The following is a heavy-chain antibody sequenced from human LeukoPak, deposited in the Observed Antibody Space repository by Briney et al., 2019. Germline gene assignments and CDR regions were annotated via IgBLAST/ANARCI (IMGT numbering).Heavy chain of an antibody. V-gene: IGHV4-61*08. D-gene: IGHD3-10*01. CDR3: ARVGTYGSGSYLSWLDY. J-gene: IGHJ4*02. Sequence: PSETLSLTCTVSGGSISSGGYYWSWIRQHPGKGLEWLGYIYYSGSTNYNPSLKSRVTISVDTSKNQFSLKLSSVTAADTAVYYCARVGTYGSGSYLSWLDYWGQGTLVTVSS. CDR1: GGSISSGGYY. CDR2: IYYSGST.